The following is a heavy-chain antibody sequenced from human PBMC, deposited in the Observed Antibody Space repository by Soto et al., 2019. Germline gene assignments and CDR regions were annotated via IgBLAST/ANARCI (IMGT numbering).Heavy chain of an antibody. J-gene: IGHJ4*02. CDR1: GGSISSYY. V-gene: IGHV4-59*08. CDR3: AIGGYDFWSGLTYFDY. CDR2: IYYSGST. D-gene: IGHD3-3*01. Sequence: QVQLQESGPGLVKPSETLSLTCTVCGGSISSYYWSWIRQPPGKGLEWIGYIYYSGSTNYNPSLKSRVTISVDTSKNQFSLKLSSVTAADTAVYYCAIGGYDFWSGLTYFDYWGQGTLVTVSS.